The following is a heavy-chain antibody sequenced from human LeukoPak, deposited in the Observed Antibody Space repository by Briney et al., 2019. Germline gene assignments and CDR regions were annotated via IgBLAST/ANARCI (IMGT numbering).Heavy chain of an antibody. CDR2: INHSGST. CDR1: GGSFSGYY. CDR3: AGGAGRRSPNYYDSSGYYFFDY. D-gene: IGHD3-22*01. V-gene: IGHV4-34*01. J-gene: IGHJ4*02. Sequence: SETLSLTCAVYGGSFSGYYWSWIRQPPGKGLEWIGEINHSGSTNYNPSLKSRVTISVDTSKNQFSLKLSSVTAADTAVYYCAGGAGRRSPNYYDSSGYYFFDYWGQGTLVTVSS.